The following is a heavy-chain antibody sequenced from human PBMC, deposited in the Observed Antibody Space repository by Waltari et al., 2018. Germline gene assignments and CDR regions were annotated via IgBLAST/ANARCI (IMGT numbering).Heavy chain of an antibody. Sequence: QLQLQESGPGLVKPSETLSLTCTVSGGSSISSTNFWVWIRQPPGKGREWIGSIYSSGNTYYHPSLKSRVTVSLDASKGRFSRKLSSVTAADTAVYYCARKLRPPCSSFHSWGLGTLVTVSS. CDR3: ARKLRPPCSSFHS. J-gene: IGHJ4*02. D-gene: IGHD4-17*01. V-gene: IGHV4-39*01. CDR1: GGSSISSTNF. CDR2: IYSSGNT.